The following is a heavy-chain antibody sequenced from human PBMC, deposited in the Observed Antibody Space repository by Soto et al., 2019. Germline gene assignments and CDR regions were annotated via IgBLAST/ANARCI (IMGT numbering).Heavy chain of an antibody. CDR1: GFSLDTSGVG. D-gene: IGHD4-17*01. J-gene: IGHJ5*02. V-gene: IGHV2-5*02. CDR2: IYWDDDK. CDR3: ATTVAPRWFDP. Sequence: QITLKESGPTLVKPTQTLTLTCTFSGFSLDTSGVGVAWIRQSPGRALEWLALIYWDDDKRYSPSLKSRLTITKDTSKNQVVLTMTNMDPVGTATYYCATTVAPRWFDPWGQGTLVTVSS.